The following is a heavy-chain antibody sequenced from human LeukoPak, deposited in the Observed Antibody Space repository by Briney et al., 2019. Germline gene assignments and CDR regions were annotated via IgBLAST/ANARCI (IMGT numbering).Heavy chain of an antibody. CDR2: FDLEDGET. V-gene: IGHV1-24*01. CDR1: GYTLTELS. J-gene: IGHJ6*02. CDR3: ATMKVVPQPAYDYYYYGMDV. D-gene: IGHD2-15*01. Sequence: ASVKVSCKVSGYTLTELSLHWLRQAPGKGLEWMGGFDLEDGETIYAQKFQDRVTMTEDTSRETAYMELSSLRSEDTAVYYCATMKVVPQPAYDYYYYGMDVWGQGTTVTVSS.